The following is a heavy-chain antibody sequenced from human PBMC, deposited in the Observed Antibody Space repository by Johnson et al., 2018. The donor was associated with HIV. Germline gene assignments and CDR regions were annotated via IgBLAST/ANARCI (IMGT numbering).Heavy chain of an antibody. D-gene: IGHD1-26*01. CDR2: IQYDGTNK. CDR1: GFTFSDYY. V-gene: IGHV3-30*02. Sequence: QVQLVESGGGLVKPGGSLRLSCAASGFTFSDYYMSWIRQVPGNGLEWVTFIQYDGTNKYYANSVKGRFTISRDNSKNTLYLQMGSLRAEEMAVYYCARDGNGLGGIVGARGAFDIWGQGTMVTVSS. J-gene: IGHJ3*02. CDR3: ARDGNGLGGIVGARGAFDI.